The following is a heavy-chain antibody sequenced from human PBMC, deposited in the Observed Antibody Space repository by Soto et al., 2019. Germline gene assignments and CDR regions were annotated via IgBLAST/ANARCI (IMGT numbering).Heavy chain of an antibody. CDR1: GFTFDDYA. J-gene: IGHJ3*02. V-gene: IGHV3-9*01. D-gene: IGHD4-17*01. Sequence: EVQLVESGGGLVQPGRSLRLSCAASGFTFDDYAMHWVRQAPGKGLEWVSGISWNSGSIGYADSVKGRFTISRDNAKNSLYLQMNSLRAEDTALYYCAKVISTVTTTDDAFDIWGQGTMVTVSS. CDR2: ISWNSGSI. CDR3: AKVISTVTTTDDAFDI.